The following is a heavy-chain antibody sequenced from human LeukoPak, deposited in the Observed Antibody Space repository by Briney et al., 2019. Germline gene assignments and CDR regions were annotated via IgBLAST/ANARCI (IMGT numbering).Heavy chain of an antibody. V-gene: IGHV1-18*01. Sequence: ASVKVSCKASGYTFTSYGISRGRQAPGQGHEGMGCFSAYNGNTNYAQTLQGRVTMTTDTSTSTAYMELRSLRSDDTRGCYCARVLYYDSSGYYLDAFDIWGQGTMVTVSS. CDR3: ARVLYYDSSGYYLDAFDI. D-gene: IGHD3-22*01. CDR2: FSAYNGNT. J-gene: IGHJ3*02. CDR1: GYTFTSYG.